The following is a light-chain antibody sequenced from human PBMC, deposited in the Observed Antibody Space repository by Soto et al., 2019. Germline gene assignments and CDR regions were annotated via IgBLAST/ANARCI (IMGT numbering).Light chain of an antibody. CDR3: SSYTSSNTLV. Sequence: QSVLTQPASVSGSPGQSITISCTGTSSDVGGYKYVSWYQQHPGKAPKLMIYEVSYRPSGVSNRFSASKSGNTASLTISGLQAEDEADYYCSSYTSSNTLVFGGGTQLTVL. CDR1: SSDVGGYKY. CDR2: EVS. V-gene: IGLV2-14*01. J-gene: IGLJ3*02.